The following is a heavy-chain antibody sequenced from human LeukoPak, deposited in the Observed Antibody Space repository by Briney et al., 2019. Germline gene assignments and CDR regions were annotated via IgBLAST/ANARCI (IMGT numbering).Heavy chain of an antibody. Sequence: SCKASGYTFSNYYMHWVRQAPGKGLEWVAVISYDGSNKYYADSVKGRFTISRDNSKNTLYLQMNSLRAEDTAVYYCAKGPHIGMDVWGQGTTVTVSS. CDR1: GYTFSNYY. V-gene: IGHV3-30*18. CDR2: ISYDGSNK. J-gene: IGHJ6*02. CDR3: AKGPHIGMDV.